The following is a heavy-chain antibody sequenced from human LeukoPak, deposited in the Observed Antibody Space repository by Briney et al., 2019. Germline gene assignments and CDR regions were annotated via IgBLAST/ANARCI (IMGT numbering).Heavy chain of an antibody. V-gene: IGHV3-7*03. CDR2: IKEDGSEK. J-gene: IGHJ3*02. Sequence: GGSLRLSCAASGFTLSSYWMSWVRQARGKGLEWVANIKEDGSEKYNEDSVKGRFTISRDNAKNSLYLHMNSLTAEDTAMYYCARDWVAGVPFDAFDIWGQGTMVSVSS. D-gene: IGHD3-10*01. CDR1: GFTLSSYW. CDR3: ARDWVAGVPFDAFDI.